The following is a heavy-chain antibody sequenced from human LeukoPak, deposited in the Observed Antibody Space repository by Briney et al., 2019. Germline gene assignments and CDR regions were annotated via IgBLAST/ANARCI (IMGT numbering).Heavy chain of an antibody. Sequence: GGSLRLSCAASGFTFSNHAIHWVRQAPGKGLEWVAVISYDGSNKYYADSVEGRFAISRDNSKNTLFLQMNNLRAEDTAVYYCARVDWEGSGSYYFDYWGQGTLVTVSS. V-gene: IGHV3-30*09. CDR3: ARVDWEGSGSYYFDY. CDR2: ISYDGSNK. CDR1: GFTFSNHA. J-gene: IGHJ4*02. D-gene: IGHD1-26*01.